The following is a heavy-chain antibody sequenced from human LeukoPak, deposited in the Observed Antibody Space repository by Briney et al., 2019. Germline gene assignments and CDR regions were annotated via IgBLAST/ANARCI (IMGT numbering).Heavy chain of an antibody. Sequence: KPSETLSLTCTVSGGSVSSGSYYWSWIRQPPGKGLEWIGYIYYSGSTNYNPSLKSRVTISVDTSKNQFSLKLSTVTAADTAVYYCARWLFDDFWSGYPDFDYWGQGTLVTVSS. CDR2: IYYSGST. CDR1: GGSVSSGSYY. CDR3: ARWLFDDFWSGYPDFDY. V-gene: IGHV4-61*01. J-gene: IGHJ4*02. D-gene: IGHD3-3*01.